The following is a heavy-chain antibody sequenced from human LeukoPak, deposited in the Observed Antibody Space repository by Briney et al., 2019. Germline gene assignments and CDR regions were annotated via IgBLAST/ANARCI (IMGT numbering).Heavy chain of an antibody. V-gene: IGHV1-69*01. J-gene: IGHJ4*02. CDR1: GGTFSSYA. Sequence: ASVKVSCKASGGTFSSYAISWVRQAPGQGLEWMGGIIPIFGTANYAQKFQGRVTITADESTSTAYMELSSLRSEDTAVYYCAREGTTGNSPFDYWGQGTLVTVSS. D-gene: IGHD1-1*01. CDR2: IIPIFGTA. CDR3: AREGTTGNSPFDY.